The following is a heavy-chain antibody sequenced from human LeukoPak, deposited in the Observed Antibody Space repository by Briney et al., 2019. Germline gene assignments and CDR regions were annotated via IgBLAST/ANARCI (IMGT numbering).Heavy chain of an antibody. CDR2: IYPGDSDT. CDR1: GYSFTSYW. J-gene: IGHJ4*02. D-gene: IGHD6-13*01. Sequence: GESLKISCKGSGYSFTSYWIGWVRQMPGKGLEWMGIIYPGDSDTRYSPSFQGQVTISADKSISTASLQWSSPKASDTAMYYCARLLRNIAAAVYYFDYWGQGTLVTVSS. CDR3: ARLLRNIAAAVYYFDY. V-gene: IGHV5-51*01.